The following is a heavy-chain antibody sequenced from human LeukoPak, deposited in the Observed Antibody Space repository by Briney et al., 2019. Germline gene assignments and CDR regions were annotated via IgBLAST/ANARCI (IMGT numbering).Heavy chain of an antibody. CDR3: ARETRDAFDI. Sequence: GGSLRLSCAASGFTFSSYGMHWVRQAPGKGLEWVAFIRYDGSNKYYADSVKGRFTISRDNSKNTLYLQMNSLRAEDTAVYYCARETRDAFDIWGQGTMVTVSS. J-gene: IGHJ3*02. V-gene: IGHV3-30*02. CDR2: IRYDGSNK. CDR1: GFTFSSYG.